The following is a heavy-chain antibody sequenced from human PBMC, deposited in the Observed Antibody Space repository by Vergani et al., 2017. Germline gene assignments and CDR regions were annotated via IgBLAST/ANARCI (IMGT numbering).Heavy chain of an antibody. CDR1: GCTFNIYG. D-gene: IGHD4-17*01. J-gene: IGHJ4*02. CDR2: IRYDGSDK. Sequence: QVPLVESGGGVVQPGGSLSLSCAASGCTFNIYGMHWVRQAPGKGLEWVAFIRYDGSDKYYADSVKGRFTISRDNSMNTLYLQMNSLRADDTAVYYCAKELTTVTIPNYFDYWGQGTLVTVSS. CDR3: AKELTTVTIPNYFDY. V-gene: IGHV3-30*02.